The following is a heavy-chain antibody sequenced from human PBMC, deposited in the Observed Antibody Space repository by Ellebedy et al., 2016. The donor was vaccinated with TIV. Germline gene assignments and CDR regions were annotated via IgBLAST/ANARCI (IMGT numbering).Heavy chain of an antibody. Sequence: GGSLRLXCAASGFTFSSYSMNWARQAPGKGLEWVSSISSSSSYIYYADSVKGRFTISRDNSKNTLYLQMNSLRAEDTAVYYCAKPLADYYDPGEDAFDIWGQGTMVTVSS. D-gene: IGHD3-22*01. CDR1: GFTFSSYS. V-gene: IGHV3-21*01. CDR2: ISSSSSYI. J-gene: IGHJ3*02. CDR3: AKPLADYYDPGEDAFDI.